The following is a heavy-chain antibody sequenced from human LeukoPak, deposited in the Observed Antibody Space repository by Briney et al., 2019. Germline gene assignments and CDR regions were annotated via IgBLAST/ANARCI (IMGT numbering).Heavy chain of an antibody. Sequence: PGASLRLSCEASGFTFSSYWMHWVRQAPGKGLVWISRINVDGGTTDYADSVRGRFTISRDNAKNTLYLQMNNLRAEDTAVYYCARDMTGPLDYWGQGTLVTASS. CDR2: INVDGGTT. CDR1: GFTFSSYW. D-gene: IGHD1-20*01. CDR3: ARDMTGPLDY. V-gene: IGHV3-74*01. J-gene: IGHJ4*02.